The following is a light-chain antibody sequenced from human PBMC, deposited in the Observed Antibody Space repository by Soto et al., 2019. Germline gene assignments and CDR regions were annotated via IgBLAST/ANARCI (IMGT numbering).Light chain of an antibody. Sequence: AIRLTQSASSLSASTGERVTLTCRASQNISSYLTWYQQKPGKAPNLLISAASNLQSGVPARFSGSGSETEFTLTITSLQPEDFGTYYCLQRNSYPRTFGQGTKVDIK. CDR1: QNISSY. J-gene: IGKJ2*01. CDR2: AAS. CDR3: LQRNSYPRT. V-gene: IGKV1-8*01.